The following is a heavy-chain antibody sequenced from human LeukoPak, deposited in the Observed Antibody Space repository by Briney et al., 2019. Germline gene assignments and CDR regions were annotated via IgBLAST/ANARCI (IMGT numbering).Heavy chain of an antibody. J-gene: IGHJ4*02. CDR1: GYTFTSYY. CDR3: ARDGTYSDYDYYFDY. D-gene: IGHD5-12*01. CDR2: INPSGGST. Sequence: ASVKVSCKASGYTFTSYYLHWVRQAPGQGLEWMGVINPSGGSTTYAQKFQGRVTMTRDTSTTTVYMELSSLRSEDTAVYYCARDGTYSDYDYYFDYWGQGTLDTVSS. V-gene: IGHV1-46*01.